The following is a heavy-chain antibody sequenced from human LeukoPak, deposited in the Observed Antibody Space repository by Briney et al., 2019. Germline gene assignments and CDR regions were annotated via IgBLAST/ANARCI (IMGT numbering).Heavy chain of an antibody. V-gene: IGHV3-66*01. Sequence: GGSPRLSCAASGFTVSSNYMSWVRQAPGKGLEWVSIIYSGGSTYYADSVKGRFTISRDNSKNTLYLQMNSLRAEDTAVYYCARVIAARERAWFGELRLYYYYYMDVWGKGTTVTISS. CDR3: ARVIAARERAWFGELRLYYYYYMDV. J-gene: IGHJ6*03. CDR2: IYSGGST. CDR1: GFTVSSNY. D-gene: IGHD3-10*01.